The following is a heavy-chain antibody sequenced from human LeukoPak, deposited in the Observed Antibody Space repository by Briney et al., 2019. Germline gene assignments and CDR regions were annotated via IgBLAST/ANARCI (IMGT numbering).Heavy chain of an antibody. J-gene: IGHJ5*02. CDR2: IYYSGST. V-gene: IGHV4-39*01. D-gene: IGHD4-11*01. Sequence: SETLSLTCTVSGGSISSSSYYWGWIRQPPGKGLEWIGSIYYSGSTYYTPSLKSRVTISVDTSKNQFSLKLSSVTAADTAVYYCARPSTTGRPLMVFDPWGQGTLVTVSS. CDR1: GGSISSSSYY. CDR3: ARPSTTGRPLMVFDP.